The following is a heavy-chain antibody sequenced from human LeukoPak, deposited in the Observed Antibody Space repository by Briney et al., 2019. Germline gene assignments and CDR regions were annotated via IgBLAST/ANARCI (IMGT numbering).Heavy chain of an antibody. J-gene: IGHJ4*02. CDR3: TRAPRGSYYYYDY. D-gene: IGHD1-26*01. CDR1: GFTFRSHW. Sequence: GGSLRLSCAASGFTFRSHWMHWVRQAPGKGLVWVSRINSDGSSTSYADSVQGRFTISRDNAKNTLYLQMNSLRDEDTGVYYCTRAPRGSYYYYDYWGQGTLVSVSS. V-gene: IGHV3-74*01. CDR2: INSDGSST.